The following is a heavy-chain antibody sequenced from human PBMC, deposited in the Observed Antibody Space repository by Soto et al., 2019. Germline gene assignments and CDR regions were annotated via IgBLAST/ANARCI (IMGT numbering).Heavy chain of an antibody. CDR3: IRSCHHSISCYGWFDP. CDR1: GFTLSEYW. J-gene: IGHJ5*02. V-gene: IGHV3-74*01. D-gene: IGHD2-2*01. CDR2: INSDGSST. Sequence: PGGSLRLSCAASGFTLSEYWMHWVRQAPGKGLVWVSRINSDGSSTSYADSVKGRFTISRDNAKNTLYLQMNSLRAEDTAVYYCIRSCHHSISCYGWFDPWGQGTLVTVSS.